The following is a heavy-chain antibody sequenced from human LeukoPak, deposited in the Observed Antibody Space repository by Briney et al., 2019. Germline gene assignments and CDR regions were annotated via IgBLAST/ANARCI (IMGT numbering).Heavy chain of an antibody. V-gene: IGHV4-34*01. D-gene: IGHD3-3*01. Sequence: SQTLSLTCTVYGGSFSGHYWSWISQPPGKGLEWIGELNHSGATNYNPSLRSRVTISVDTSKNQFSLKLSSVTAADTAVYFCARHGSYSLDYWGQGALVTVSS. CDR3: ARHGSYSLDY. CDR1: GGSFSGHY. J-gene: IGHJ4*02. CDR2: LNHSGAT.